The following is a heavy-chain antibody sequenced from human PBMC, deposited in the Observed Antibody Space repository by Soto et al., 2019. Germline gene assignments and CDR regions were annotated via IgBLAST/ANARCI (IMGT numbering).Heavy chain of an antibody. CDR1: GFTFSSYG. Sequence: GGSLRLSCAASGFTFSSYGMHWVRQAPCKGLEWVAVIWYDGSNKYYADSVKGRFTISRDNSKNTLYLQMNSLRAEDTAVYYCARTRGKTNYDFWTLYYYGMDVWGQGTTVTVSS. CDR3: ARTRGKTNYDFWTLYYYGMDV. J-gene: IGHJ6*02. V-gene: IGHV3-33*01. CDR2: IWYDGSNK. D-gene: IGHD3-3*01.